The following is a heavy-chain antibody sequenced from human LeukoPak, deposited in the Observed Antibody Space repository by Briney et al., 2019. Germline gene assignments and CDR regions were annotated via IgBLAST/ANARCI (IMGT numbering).Heavy chain of an antibody. Sequence: GASVQVSCKASGYTFTSYARHWVRQAPGQRLEWMGWINAGNGNTEYSQKFQGRVTITRDTSASTAYMELSSLRSEDTAVYYCARESVVGYYYGMDVWGQGTTVTVSS. V-gene: IGHV1-3*01. D-gene: IGHD2-2*01. CDR2: INAGNGNT. J-gene: IGHJ6*02. CDR1: GYTFTSYA. CDR3: ARESVVGYYYGMDV.